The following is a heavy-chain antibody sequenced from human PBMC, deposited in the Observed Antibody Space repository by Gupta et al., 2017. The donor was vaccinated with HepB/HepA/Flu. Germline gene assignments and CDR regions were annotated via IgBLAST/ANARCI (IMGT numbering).Heavy chain of an antibody. D-gene: IGHD3-22*01. CDR1: GGSCSGSY. CDR3: ARGGYYYDSSGYYGFDY. V-gene: IGHV4-34*01. J-gene: IGHJ4*02. Sequence: QVQLQQWGAGLLKPSETLSLTCAVYGGSCSGSYWSWIRQPPGKGLEWMGEINHSGSTNYNPSLKSRVTISVDTSKNQFSLKLSSVTAADTAVYYCARGGYYYDSSGYYGFDYWGQGTLVTVSS. CDR2: INHSGST.